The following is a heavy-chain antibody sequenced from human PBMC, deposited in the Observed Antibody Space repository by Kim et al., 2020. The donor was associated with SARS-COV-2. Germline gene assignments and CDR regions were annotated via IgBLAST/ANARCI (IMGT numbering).Heavy chain of an antibody. CDR2: ISYSGNS. CDR1: GGSIRSGGKF. J-gene: IGHJ4*02. CDR3: AIYQPLDY. D-gene: IGHD2-2*01. V-gene: IGHV4-31*03. Sequence: SETLSLTCSVSGGSIRSGGKFWTWIRQHPAKGLESIVYISYSGNSHYSPSLRSRLSISLQTSENQFSLELTSVTAPDTAVYHCAIYQPLDYWCQGILVTV.